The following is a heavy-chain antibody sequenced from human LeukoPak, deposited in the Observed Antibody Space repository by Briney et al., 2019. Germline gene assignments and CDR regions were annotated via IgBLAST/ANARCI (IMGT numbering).Heavy chain of an antibody. D-gene: IGHD1-26*01. CDR1: GFTFSSYA. Sequence: GGSLRLSCAASGFTFSSYAMSWVRQAPGKGLEWVSAISGSGGSTYYADSVKGRFTISRDNSKNTLYLQMNSLRAEDTAVYYCAKDSGRRWPPRVPFFYFDYWGQGTLVTVSS. J-gene: IGHJ4*02. CDR3: AKDSGRRWPPRVPFFYFDY. V-gene: IGHV3-23*01. CDR2: ISGSGGST.